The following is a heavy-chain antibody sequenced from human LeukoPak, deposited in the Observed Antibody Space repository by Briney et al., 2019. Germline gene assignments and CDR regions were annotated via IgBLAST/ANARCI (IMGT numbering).Heavy chain of an antibody. V-gene: IGHV4-4*02. CDR3: SRESGPFSPFGF. CDR2: ISPRGLT. Sequence: PSETLSLTCGVSGGSISGTNWWSWVRQPPGQGLEWIGEISPRGLTNYNPSLRSRLTMSLDESKNQVSLNLTSVTAADTAVYYCSRESGPFSPFGFWGQGTLVSVHS. D-gene: IGHD1-26*01. CDR1: GGSISGTNW. J-gene: IGHJ4*02.